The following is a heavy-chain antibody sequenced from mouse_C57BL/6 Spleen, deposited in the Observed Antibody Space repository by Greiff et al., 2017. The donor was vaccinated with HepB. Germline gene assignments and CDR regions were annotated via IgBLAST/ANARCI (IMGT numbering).Heavy chain of an antibody. CDR1: GYSITSGYD. CDR2: ISYSGST. D-gene: IGHD2-12*01. J-gene: IGHJ3*01. CDR3: ARGEDDSWFAY. V-gene: IGHV3-1*01. Sequence: EVQRVESGPGMVKPSQSLSLTCTVTGYSITSGYDWHWIRHFPGNKLEWMGYISYSGSTNYNPSLKSRISITHDTSKNHFFLKLNSVTTEDTATYYCARGEDDSWFAYWGQGTLVTVSA.